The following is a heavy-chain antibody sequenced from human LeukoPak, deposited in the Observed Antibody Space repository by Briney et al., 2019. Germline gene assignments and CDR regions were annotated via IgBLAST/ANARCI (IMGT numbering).Heavy chain of an antibody. CDR3: ARDMLVVAATANALDY. J-gene: IGHJ4*02. CDR1: GFTFSSYW. Sequence: GGSLRLSCAASGFTFSSYWMHWVRQAPGKGLVWVSRINSDGSSTSYADSVKGRFTISRDNSKNTLYLQMNSLRAEDTAVYYCARDMLVVAATANALDYWGQGTLVTVSS. V-gene: IGHV3-74*01. CDR2: INSDGSST. D-gene: IGHD2-15*01.